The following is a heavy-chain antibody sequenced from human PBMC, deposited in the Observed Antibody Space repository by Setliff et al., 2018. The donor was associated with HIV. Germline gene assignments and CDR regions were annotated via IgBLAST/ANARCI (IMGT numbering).Heavy chain of an antibody. D-gene: IGHD2-21*02. J-gene: IGHJ5*02. CDR1: GYSLSSDYY. CDR3: ARHDCGGDCSINWFDP. V-gene: IGHV4-38-2*01. CDR2: IYHSGST. Sequence: SETLSLTCAVSGYSLSSDYYWGWIRQPPGKGLEWIASIYHSGSTYYNPSLKSRVTISLDTSNNHFSLKLSSVTAADTAVYYCARHDCGGDCSINWFDPWGQGTLVTVSS.